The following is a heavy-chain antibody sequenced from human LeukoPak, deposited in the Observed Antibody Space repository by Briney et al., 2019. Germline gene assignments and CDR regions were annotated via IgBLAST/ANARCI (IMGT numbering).Heavy chain of an antibody. V-gene: IGHV4-34*01. J-gene: IGHJ3*02. CDR3: ARSFLYCSSTSCYTGNAFDT. CDR2: INHSGST. CDR1: GGSFSGYY. D-gene: IGHD2-2*02. Sequence: SETLSLTCAVYGGSFSGYYWSWIRQPPGKGLEWIGEINHSGSTNNNPSLKSRVTISVDTSKNRFSLKLSSVTAADTAVYYCARSFLYCSSTSCYTGNAFDTWGQGTMVTVSS.